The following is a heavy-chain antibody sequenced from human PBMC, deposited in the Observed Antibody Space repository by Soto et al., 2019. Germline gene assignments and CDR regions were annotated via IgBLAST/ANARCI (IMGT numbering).Heavy chain of an antibody. J-gene: IGHJ6*02. D-gene: IGHD3-9*01. CDR2: INHLGST. CDR3: ARGGSGYGYNYLYYYYYGMDV. CDR1: GGSLSDYF. V-gene: IGHV4-34*01. Sequence: PSETLSLTCVVSGGSLSDYFWSWIRQPPGMALEWIGEINHLGSTNYNPSLKSRVTISVDKSKNQFSLKLSSVTAADTAVYYCARGGSGYGYNYLYYYYYGMDVWGQGTTVTVSS.